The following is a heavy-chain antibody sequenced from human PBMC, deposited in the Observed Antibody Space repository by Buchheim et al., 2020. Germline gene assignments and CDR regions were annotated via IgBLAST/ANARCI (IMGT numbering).Heavy chain of an antibody. CDR2: ISYDGSNK. J-gene: IGHJ6*02. Sequence: QVQLVESGGGVVQPGRSLRLSCAASGFTFSSYGMHWVRQAPGKGLEWVAVISYDGSNKYYADSVKGRFTISRDNSKNTLYLQMNSLRAEDTAVYYCAKDLGRGGYDGYYYGMDVWGQGTT. CDR3: AKDLGRGGYDGYYYGMDV. CDR1: GFTFSSYG. D-gene: IGHD5-12*01. V-gene: IGHV3-30*18.